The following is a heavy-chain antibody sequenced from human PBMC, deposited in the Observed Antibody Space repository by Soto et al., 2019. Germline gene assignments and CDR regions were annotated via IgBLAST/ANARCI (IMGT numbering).Heavy chain of an antibody. V-gene: IGHV1-18*01. D-gene: IGHD3-3*01. CDR3: ATSGYDFWSGYPPLDYYYGMDV. CDR2: ISAYNGNT. J-gene: IGHJ6*02. Sequence: ASVKVSCKASGYTFTSYGISWVRQAPGQGPEWMGWISAYNGNTNYAQKLQGRVTMTTDTSTSTAYMELRSLRSDDTAVYYCATSGYDFWSGYPPLDYYYGMDVWGQGTTVTVS. CDR1: GYTFTSYG.